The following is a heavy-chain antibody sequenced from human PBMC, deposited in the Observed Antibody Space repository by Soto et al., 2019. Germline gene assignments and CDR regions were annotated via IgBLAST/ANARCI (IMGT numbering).Heavy chain of an antibody. CDR1: GYSFTSYW. Sequence: GESLKISCNGSGYSFTSYWIGWVRQMPGKGLEWMGIIYPGDSDTRYSPSFQGQVTISADKSISTAYLQWSSLKASDTAMYYCARQGRYCSSTSCYNWFDPWGQGTLVTVSS. CDR2: IYPGDSDT. V-gene: IGHV5-51*01. J-gene: IGHJ5*02. D-gene: IGHD2-2*01. CDR3: ARQGRYCSSTSCYNWFDP.